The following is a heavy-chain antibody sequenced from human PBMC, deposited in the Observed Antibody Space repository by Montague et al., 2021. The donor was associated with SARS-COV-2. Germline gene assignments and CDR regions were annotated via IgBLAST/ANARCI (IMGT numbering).Heavy chain of an antibody. Sequence: SETLSLTCAVVDGSFSDFYWGWIRQPPGKGLEWIGEVNHSGTTYYNPPLKSRVTISVDTSKNQFSLKLNSVTAADAAVYYCASGDDNGSGYLDVWGKGTMVTVSS. CDR2: VNHSGTT. D-gene: IGHD1-26*01. J-gene: IGHJ6*03. CDR1: DGSFSDFY. V-gene: IGHV4-34*01. CDR3: ASGDDNGSGYLDV.